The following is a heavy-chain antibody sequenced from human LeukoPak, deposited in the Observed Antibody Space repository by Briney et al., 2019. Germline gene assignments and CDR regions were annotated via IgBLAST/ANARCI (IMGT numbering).Heavy chain of an antibody. Sequence: PSETLSLTCTVSGGSIRSYYWSGVRQAPGKGREGVSAISGSCASTYYAASVPLRFTISRDNSKNTLYLQMNSLRAEDTAVYYCAKTVLENWFDPWGQGTLVTVSS. D-gene: IGHD1-1*01. CDR1: GGSIRSYY. CDR3: AKTVLENWFDP. J-gene: IGHJ5*02. V-gene: IGHV3-23*01. CDR2: ISGSCAST.